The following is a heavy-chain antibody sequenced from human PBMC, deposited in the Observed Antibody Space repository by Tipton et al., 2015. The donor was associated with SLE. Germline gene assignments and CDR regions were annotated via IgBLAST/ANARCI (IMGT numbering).Heavy chain of an antibody. CDR1: GGSISRYY. CDR3: ARSSGDSLYYFNH. V-gene: IGHV4-59*12. D-gene: IGHD2-15*01. Sequence: GLVKPSETLSLTCTVSGGSISRYYWGWIRQPPGKGLEWIGYISYSGSTNYNPSLKSRVTISVDRSKNQFSLMLTSVTAADTAMYYCARSSGDSLYYFNHWGQGTQVTVTS. J-gene: IGHJ4*02. CDR2: ISYSGST.